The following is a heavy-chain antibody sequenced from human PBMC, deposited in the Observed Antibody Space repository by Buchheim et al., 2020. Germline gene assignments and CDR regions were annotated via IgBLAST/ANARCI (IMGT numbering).Heavy chain of an antibody. D-gene: IGHD3-22*01. CDR2: ISYDGSNK. CDR1: GFTFSSYG. Sequence: QVQLVESGGGVVQPGRSLRLSCAASGFTFSSYGMHWVRQAPGKGLEWVAVISYDGSNKYYADSVKGRFTISRDNSKNTLYLQMNSLRAEDTAVYYCAIGLGYYDSSGYYLPQGGDYWGQGTL. J-gene: IGHJ4*02. CDR3: AIGLGYYDSSGYYLPQGGDY. V-gene: IGHV3-30*03.